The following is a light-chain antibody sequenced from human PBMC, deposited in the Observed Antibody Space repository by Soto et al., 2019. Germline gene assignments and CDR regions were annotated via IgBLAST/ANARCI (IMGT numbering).Light chain of an antibody. CDR1: SSDVGSYNL. CDR2: EGG. J-gene: IGLJ1*01. CDR3: CSFARGNTYV. V-gene: IGLV2-23*01. Sequence: QCVLTQPASVSGSPGQSITLSCTGTSSDVGSYNLVSWYQQHPGKAPKLMISEGGKRPSGVSTRFSGSKSGNTASLTISGLQAEDEADYYCCSFARGNTYVFGTGTKVTVL.